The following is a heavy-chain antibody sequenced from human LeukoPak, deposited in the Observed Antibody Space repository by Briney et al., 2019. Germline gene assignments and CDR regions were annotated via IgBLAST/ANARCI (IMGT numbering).Heavy chain of an antibody. CDR3: ARDTPVGEYCSGGSCYLGGYFDL. Sequence: SETLSLTCTVSGGSISSGDYYWSWIRQPPGKGLEWIGYIYYSGSTYYNPSLKSRVTISVDTSKNQFSLKLSSVTAADTAVYYCARDTPVGEYCSGGSCYLGGYFDLWGRGTLVTVSS. CDR1: GGSISSGDYY. CDR2: IYYSGST. V-gene: IGHV4-30-4*01. D-gene: IGHD2-15*01. J-gene: IGHJ2*01.